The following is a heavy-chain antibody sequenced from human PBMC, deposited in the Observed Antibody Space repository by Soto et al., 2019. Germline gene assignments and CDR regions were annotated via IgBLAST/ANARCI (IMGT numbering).Heavy chain of an antibody. D-gene: IGHD3-10*01. CDR1: GFTFSTYS. CDR3: ARDLDYYDSGSPDAFDI. V-gene: IGHV3-48*02. J-gene: IGHJ3*02. CDR2: ISSGSSTI. Sequence: PGGSLRLSCAASGFTFSTYSMNWVRQAPGKGLEWLSYISSGSSTIYYADSVEGRFTISRDNVENSLYLQMNSLRDEDTAVYFCARDLDYYDSGSPDAFDIWGQGTMVTV.